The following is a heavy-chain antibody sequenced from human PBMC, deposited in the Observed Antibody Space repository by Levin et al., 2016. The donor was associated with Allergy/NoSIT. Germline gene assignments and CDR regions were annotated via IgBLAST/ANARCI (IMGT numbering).Heavy chain of an antibody. CDR3: ARGRYVLTGYHRPGDRYFDY. CDR1: GESFSAYY. Sequence: GSLRLSCAVYGESFSAYYWSWLRQPPGKGLEWIGEVNFRGRTTYNPSLQSRVTILIDTSRNQFSLDVTSVTAADTAVYYCARGRYVLTGYHRPGDRYFDYWGQGTLVTASS. CDR2: VNFRGRT. J-gene: IGHJ4*02. V-gene: IGHV4-34*01. D-gene: IGHD3-9*01.